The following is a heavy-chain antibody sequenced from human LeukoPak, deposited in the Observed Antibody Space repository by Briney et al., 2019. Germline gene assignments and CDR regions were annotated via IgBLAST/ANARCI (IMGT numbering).Heavy chain of an antibody. CDR3: ARVGDFWSGYYYYYGMDV. CDR1: GFTLNCQL. Sequence: GALKLPLATFGFTLNCQLNNWGRQGPRKGVGWVGNKKQRGSEKYYVDSVKGRFTISRDNAKNSLYLQMNSLRAEDTAVYYCARVGDFWSGYYYYYGMDVWGQGTTVTVSS. CDR2: KKQRGSEK. J-gene: IGHJ6*02. D-gene: IGHD3-3*01. V-gene: IGHV3-7*04.